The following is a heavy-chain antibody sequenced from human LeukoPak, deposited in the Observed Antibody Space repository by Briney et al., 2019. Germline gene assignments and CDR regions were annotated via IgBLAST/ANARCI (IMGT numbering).Heavy chain of an antibody. D-gene: IGHD2-2*01. V-gene: IGHV1-18*04. CDR2: ISAYNGNT. CDR1: GYTFTGYY. J-gene: IGHJ4*02. Sequence: GASVKVSCKASGYTFTGYYMHWVRQAPGQGLEWMGWISAYNGNTNYAQKLQGRVTMTTDTSTSTAYMELRSLRSDDTAVYYCARDLLSRIDGDYWGQGTLVTVSS. CDR3: ARDLLSRIDGDY.